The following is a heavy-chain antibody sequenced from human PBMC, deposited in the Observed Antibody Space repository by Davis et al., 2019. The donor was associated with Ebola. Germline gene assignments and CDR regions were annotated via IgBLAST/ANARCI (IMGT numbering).Heavy chain of an antibody. Sequence: ASVKVSCKASGYTFTNYGITWVRQAPGQGLEWMGRIIPVVDTKDYAQKFQGRVTITRDTSASTAYMELSSLRSEDTAVYYCARGPWQFGYYFDYWGQGTLVTVSS. V-gene: IGHV1-18*04. J-gene: IGHJ4*02. CDR1: GYTFTNYG. CDR3: ARGPWQFGYYFDY. CDR2: IIPVVDTK. D-gene: IGHD3-10*01.